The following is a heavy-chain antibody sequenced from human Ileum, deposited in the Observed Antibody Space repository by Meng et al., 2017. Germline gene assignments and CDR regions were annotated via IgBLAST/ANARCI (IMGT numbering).Heavy chain of an antibody. CDR3: AKADWIVVSWFDP. D-gene: IGHD2-15*01. V-gene: IGHV3-23*01. J-gene: IGHJ5*02. Sequence: GGLVPPGGSLILSGGASGFPFRPFALGWVRLAPGQGLEWVALITGGGEYTYHAESVRGRFTISRDNVKNTLDLQMDSLRAEDTALYYCAKADWIVVSWFDPWGQGILVTVSS. CDR2: ITGGGEYT. CDR1: GFPFRPFA.